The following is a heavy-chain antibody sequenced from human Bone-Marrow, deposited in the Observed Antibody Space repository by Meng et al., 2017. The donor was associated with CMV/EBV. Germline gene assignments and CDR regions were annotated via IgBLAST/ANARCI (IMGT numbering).Heavy chain of an antibody. J-gene: IGHJ1*01. D-gene: IGHD5-12*01. V-gene: IGHV3-9*03. CDR3: ARHTIYRAYLQH. CDR1: GFTFDDYA. CDR2: ISWNSGSI. Sequence: GGSLRLSCAASGFTFDDYAMHWVRQAPGKGLEWVSGISWNSGSIGYADSVKGRFTISRDNAKNSLYLQMNSLRAEDMALYYCARHTIYRAYLQHWGQGTLVTVSS.